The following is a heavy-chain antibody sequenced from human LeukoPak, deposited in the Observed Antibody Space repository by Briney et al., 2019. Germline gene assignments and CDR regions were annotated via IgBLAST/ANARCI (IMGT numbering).Heavy chain of an antibody. CDR2: ISYDGSNK. V-gene: IGHV3-30-3*01. CDR1: GFTFSSYA. J-gene: IGHJ6*02. D-gene: IGHD3-22*01. Sequence: PGGSLRLSCAASGFTFSSYAMHWVRQAPGKGLEWVAVISYDGSNKYYADSVKGRFTISRDNSKNTLYLQMNSLRAEDTAVYYCARDGGYYDSSGSTDPNSEGGYYYGMDVWGQGTTVTVSS. CDR3: ARDGGYYDSSGSTDPNSEGGYYYGMDV.